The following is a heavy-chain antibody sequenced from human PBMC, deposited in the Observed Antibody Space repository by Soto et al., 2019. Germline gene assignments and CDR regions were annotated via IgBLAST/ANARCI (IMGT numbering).Heavy chain of an antibody. D-gene: IGHD3-22*01. CDR3: ARSEVYDSSGYPRMGYYFDY. J-gene: IGHJ4*02. Sequence: SVKVSCKASGGTFSSYAISWERQAPGQGLEWMGGIIPIFGTANYAQKFQGRVTITADESTSTAYMELSSLRSEDTAVYYCARSEVYDSSGYPRMGYYFDYWGQGTLVTFSS. CDR1: GGTFSSYA. CDR2: IIPIFGTA. V-gene: IGHV1-69*13.